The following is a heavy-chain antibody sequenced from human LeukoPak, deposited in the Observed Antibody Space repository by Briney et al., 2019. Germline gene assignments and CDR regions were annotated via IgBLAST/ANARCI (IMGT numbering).Heavy chain of an antibody. V-gene: IGHV3-23*01. CDR3: AKDGYDCSSTSCYVRTNYYYYGMDV. J-gene: IGHJ6*02. CDR2: ISGSGGST. D-gene: IGHD2-2*01. CDR1: GFTFSSYA. Sequence: GGSLRLSCAASGFTFSSYAMSWVRQAPGKGLEWVSAISGSGGSTYYADSVKGRFTNSRDNSKNTLYLQMNSLRAEDTAVYYCAKDGYDCSSTSCYVRTNYYYYGMDVWGQGTTVTVSS.